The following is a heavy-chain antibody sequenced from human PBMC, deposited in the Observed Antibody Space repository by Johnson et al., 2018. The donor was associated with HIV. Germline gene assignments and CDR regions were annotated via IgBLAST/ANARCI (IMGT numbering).Heavy chain of an antibody. J-gene: IGHJ3*02. Sequence: VQLVESGGGLVKPGGSLRLSCAASGFTFSSYDMHWVRQATGKGLEWVSAIGTAGDTYYPGSVKGRFTISRDNSKNTLYLQMNSLRAEDTAVYYCARVSLYYGSGNDAFDIWGQGTMVTVSS. CDR1: GFTFSSYD. CDR2: IGTAGDT. V-gene: IGHV3-13*01. D-gene: IGHD3-10*01. CDR3: ARVSLYYGSGNDAFDI.